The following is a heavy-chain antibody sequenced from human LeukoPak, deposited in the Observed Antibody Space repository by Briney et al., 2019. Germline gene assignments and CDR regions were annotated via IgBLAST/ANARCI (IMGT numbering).Heavy chain of an antibody. J-gene: IGHJ5*02. CDR2: INPSDGAT. Sequence: VASVKVSCKASGYTFTMYYIHWVRQAPGQGLEWMGMINPSDGATTYAQRFQGRVTMTRDMSTSTVYMELSSLRSEDTAVYYCAREGGDTTGTTIYNWFDPWGQGTLVTVSS. V-gene: IGHV1-46*01. D-gene: IGHD1-1*01. CDR3: AREGGDTTGTTIYNWFDP. CDR1: GYTFTMYY.